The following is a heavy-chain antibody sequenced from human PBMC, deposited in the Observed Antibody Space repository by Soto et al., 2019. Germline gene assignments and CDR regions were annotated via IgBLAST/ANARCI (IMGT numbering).Heavy chain of an antibody. D-gene: IGHD4-17*01. CDR3: ARDWAVKGAYMDV. J-gene: IGHJ6*03. V-gene: IGHV3-33*01. CDR2: IWYDGSNK. CDR1: GFTFSSYG. Sequence: QVQLVESGGGVVQPGRSLRLSCAASGFTFSSYGMHWVRQAPGEGLEWVAVIWYDGSNKYYADSVKGRFTIARDNSKNTLYLQMNSLRSEDTAVYYCARDWAVKGAYMDVWGKGTTVTVSS.